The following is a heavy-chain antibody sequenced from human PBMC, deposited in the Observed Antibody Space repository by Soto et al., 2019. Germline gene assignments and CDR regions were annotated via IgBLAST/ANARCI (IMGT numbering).Heavy chain of an antibody. CDR2: ISYDGSNK. Sequence: GGSLRLSCAASGFTFSSYGMHWVRQAPGKGLEWVAVISYDGSNKYYADSVKGRFTISRDNSKNTLYLQMNSLRAEDTAVYYCAREEVSRPNTYHGLDVWGQGTTVTVSS. J-gene: IGHJ6*02. CDR3: AREEVSRPNTYHGLDV. V-gene: IGHV3-30*03. CDR1: GFTFSSYG.